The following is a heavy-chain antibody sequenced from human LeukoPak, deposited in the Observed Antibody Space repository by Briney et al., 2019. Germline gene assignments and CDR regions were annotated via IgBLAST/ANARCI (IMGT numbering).Heavy chain of an antibody. CDR2: IIPIFGTA. Sequence: SVKVSCKASGGTFSSYAISWVRQAPGQGLEWMGGIIPIFGTANYAQKFQGRVTITADESTSTAYMELSRLRSDDTAVYYCARGRDCGGDCYYYYYGMAVWGKGTTVTVSS. J-gene: IGHJ6*04. V-gene: IGHV1-69*13. D-gene: IGHD2-21*02. CDR1: GGTFSSYA. CDR3: ARGRDCGGDCYYYYYGMAV.